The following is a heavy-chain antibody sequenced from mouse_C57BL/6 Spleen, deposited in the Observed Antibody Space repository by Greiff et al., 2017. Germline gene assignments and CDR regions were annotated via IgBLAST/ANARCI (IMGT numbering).Heavy chain of an antibody. D-gene: IGHD1-1*01. CDR1: GYAFSSSW. J-gene: IGHJ2*01. CDR3: ARSGLITTVVATWYFDY. V-gene: IGHV1-82*01. Sequence: VQLQQSGPELVKPGASVKISCKASGYAFSSSWMNWVKQRPGKGLEWIGRIYPGDGDTNYNGKFKGKATLTADKSSSTAYMQLSSLTSEDSAVYFCARSGLITTVVATWYFDYWGQGTTLTVSS. CDR2: IYPGDGDT.